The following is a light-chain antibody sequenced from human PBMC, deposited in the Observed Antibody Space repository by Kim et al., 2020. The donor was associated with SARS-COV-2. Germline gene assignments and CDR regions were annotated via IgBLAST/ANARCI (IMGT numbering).Light chain of an antibody. CDR2: DVS. CDR1: SSDVCGYNY. Sequence: PGQSITISCTGTSSDVCGYNYVSWYQQHPGKAPKLMIYDVSNRPSGVYNRFSGSKSGNTASLTISGLQAEDEADYYCSSYTSSNVVFGGGTQLTVL. CDR3: SSYTSSNVV. J-gene: IGLJ2*01. V-gene: IGLV2-14*03.